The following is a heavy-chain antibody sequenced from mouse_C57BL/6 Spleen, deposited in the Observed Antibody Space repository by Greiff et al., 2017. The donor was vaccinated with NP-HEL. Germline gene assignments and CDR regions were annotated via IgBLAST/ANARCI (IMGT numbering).Heavy chain of an antibody. CDR2: ISSGSSTI. Sequence: DVKLVESGGGLVKPGGSLKLSCAASGFTFSDYGMHWVRQAPEKGLEWVAYISSGSSTIYYADTVKGRFTISRDNAKNTLFLQMTSLRSEDTAMYYCARPYGYDWDYFDYWGQGTTLTVSS. CDR3: ARPYGYDWDYFDY. CDR1: GFTFSDYG. V-gene: IGHV5-17*01. D-gene: IGHD2-2*01. J-gene: IGHJ2*01.